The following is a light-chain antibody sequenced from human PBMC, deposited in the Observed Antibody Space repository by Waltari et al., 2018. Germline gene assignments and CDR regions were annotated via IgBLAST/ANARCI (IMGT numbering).Light chain of an antibody. CDR2: LGS. J-gene: IGKJ4*01. Sequence: DIVMTQSPLSLPVTPGEPASISCRSSQSLLHSNGYNYLDWYLQTPGQSPQLLIYLGSNRASGVPDRFSCSGSGTDFTLKISRVEAEDVGVYYCMQALQTPLTFGGGTKVEIK. CDR3: MQALQTPLT. V-gene: IGKV2-28*01. CDR1: QSLLHSNGYNY.